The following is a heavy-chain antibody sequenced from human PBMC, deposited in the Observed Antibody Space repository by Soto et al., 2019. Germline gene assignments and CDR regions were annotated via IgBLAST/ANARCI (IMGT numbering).Heavy chain of an antibody. CDR2: ITWDGINI. CDR3: AKDGIAWH. Sequence: EVQLVESGGGVVQPGGSLILSCTASGFTFGDYTMHWVRQAPGKGLEWVSLITWDGINIEYADSVRGRFTISRDNSKNSLYLQMNGLRHEDTAFYYCAKDGIAWHWGQGTLVTVSS. V-gene: IGHV3-43*01. J-gene: IGHJ4*02. D-gene: IGHD2-15*01. CDR1: GFTFGDYT.